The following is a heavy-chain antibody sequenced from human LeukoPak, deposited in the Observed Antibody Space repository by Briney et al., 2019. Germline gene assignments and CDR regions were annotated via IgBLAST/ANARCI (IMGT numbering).Heavy chain of an antibody. CDR2: IYYSGST. D-gene: IGHD6-25*01. CDR1: GGSISSYY. J-gene: IGHJ4*02. Sequence: SETLSLTCTVSGGSISSYYWTWIRQPPGKGLEWIGYIYYSGSTNYNPSLKSRVTMSLDTSKSQFFLKLSSVTAADTAVYYCAGRQARPERFDSWGQGVLVTVSS. V-gene: IGHV4-59*01. CDR3: AGRQARPERFDS.